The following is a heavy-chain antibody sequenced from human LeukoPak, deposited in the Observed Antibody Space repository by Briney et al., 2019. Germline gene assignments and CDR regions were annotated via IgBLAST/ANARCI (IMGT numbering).Heavy chain of an antibody. CDR2: IIPIFGTA. V-gene: IGHV1-69*06. CDR3: ARVLRGNYYYMDV. D-gene: IGHD1-26*01. Sequence: SVKVSCKASGGTFSSYAISWVRQAPGQGLEWMGGIIPIFGTANYAQKFQGRVTITADKSTSAAYMELSSLRSEDTAVYYCARVLRGNYYYMDVWGKGTTVTVSS. J-gene: IGHJ6*03. CDR1: GGTFSSYA.